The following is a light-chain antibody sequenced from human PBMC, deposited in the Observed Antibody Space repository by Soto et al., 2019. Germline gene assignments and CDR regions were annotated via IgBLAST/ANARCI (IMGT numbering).Light chain of an antibody. Sequence: EIVMTQSPATRSVSPGERATLSCRASQSVSSNLAWYQQKPGQAPRLRIYGASTRASGIPARFSGSGSGTVFTLAISRLQSEDFAVYFRQQYNNWPWTFGQGRKVQIK. V-gene: IGKV3-15*01. CDR1: QSVSSN. CDR3: QQYNNWPWT. CDR2: GAS. J-gene: IGKJ1*01.